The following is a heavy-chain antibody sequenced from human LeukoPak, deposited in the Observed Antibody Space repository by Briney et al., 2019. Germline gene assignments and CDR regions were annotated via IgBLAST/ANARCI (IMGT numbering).Heavy chain of an antibody. CDR2: ISAGSSTI. CDR1: GFTFSEYA. CDR3: ARRSGWSYYFDS. D-gene: IGHD6-19*01. Sequence: GGSLRLSCAASGFTFSEYAMNWVRQAPGKGLEWVSYISAGSSTIYPADSVKGRFTISRDNARNSLYLQMNSLRDEDTAVYYCARRSGWSYYFDSWGQGTLVTVSS. J-gene: IGHJ4*02. V-gene: IGHV3-48*02.